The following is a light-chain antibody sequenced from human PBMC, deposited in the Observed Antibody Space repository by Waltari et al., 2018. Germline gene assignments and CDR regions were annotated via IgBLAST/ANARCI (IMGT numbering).Light chain of an antibody. CDR2: WAS. V-gene: IGKV4-1*01. J-gene: IGKJ3*01. CDR1: QNVLSTHNSKNY. CDR3: QQYYSSPFT. Sequence: DIVMTQSPDSLAVSLGERATINCKSSQNVLSTHNSKNYLSWYQQKPGQPPRLLIYWASTRESGVPDRFSGSGSGTDFTLTIRSLQAEDVAVYYCQQYYSSPFTFGPGTKVDIK.